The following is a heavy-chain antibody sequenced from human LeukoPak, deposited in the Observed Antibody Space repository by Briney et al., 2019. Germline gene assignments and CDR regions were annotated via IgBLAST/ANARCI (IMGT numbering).Heavy chain of an antibody. Sequence: ASVKVSCKSSGYTFTGYYMHWVQQAPGQGLEWMGRINPNNGGTNYAQKFQGRVIMTRDTSISTAYMELSRLRSDDTAVYYCARASGGYPKYYFDYWGQGTLVAVSS. D-gene: IGHD2-15*01. CDR3: ARASGGYPKYYFDY. V-gene: IGHV1-2*06. CDR2: INPNNGGT. CDR1: GYTFTGYY. J-gene: IGHJ4*02.